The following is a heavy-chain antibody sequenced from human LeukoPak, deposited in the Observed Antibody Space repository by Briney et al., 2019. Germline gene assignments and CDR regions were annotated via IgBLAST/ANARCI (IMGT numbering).Heavy chain of an antibody. Sequence: ASVKVSCKTSAYPFTTYYMHWVRQAPGQGLEWMGVINPSGGSTSYAQKFRGRLTMTRDTSTSTLYTDLSSLIFEDTAVYFCTRDSSRGWFSVDHWGQGTLVTVSS. D-gene: IGHD6-19*01. CDR1: AYPFTTYY. CDR2: INPSGGST. J-gene: IGHJ4*02. CDR3: TRDSSRGWFSVDH. V-gene: IGHV1-46*01.